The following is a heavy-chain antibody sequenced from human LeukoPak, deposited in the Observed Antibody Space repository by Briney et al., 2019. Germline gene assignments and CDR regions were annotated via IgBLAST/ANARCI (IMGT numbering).Heavy chain of an antibody. Sequence: GGSLRVSCAASGVTFSRYAMSWVRQAPGNGLEWVSAISESGTGTYYADSVKGRFTISRDNSKNTLSLQMNSLRAEDTAVYYCAKDIAQGYTFGSIEQDYWGQGTLVTVSS. D-gene: IGHD5-18*01. J-gene: IGHJ4*02. CDR2: ISESGTGT. V-gene: IGHV3-23*01. CDR1: GVTFSRYA. CDR3: AKDIAQGYTFGSIEQDY.